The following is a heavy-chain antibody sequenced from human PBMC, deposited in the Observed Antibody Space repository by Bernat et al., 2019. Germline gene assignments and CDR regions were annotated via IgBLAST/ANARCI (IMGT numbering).Heavy chain of an antibody. CDR1: GFTFSSYW. CDR3: ARAQDVVVVDTYFDY. J-gene: IGHJ4*02. V-gene: IGHV3-7*04. Sequence: EVQLVESGGGLVQPGESLRLSCAASGFTFSSYWMTWVRQVPGKGLEWVANIIQDGSEKYYLDSVRGRFTISRDNAKNSLYLKMNSLRAEDTAVYYCARAQDVVVVDTYFDYWGQGTLVTVSS. CDR2: IIQDGSEK. D-gene: IGHD2-15*01.